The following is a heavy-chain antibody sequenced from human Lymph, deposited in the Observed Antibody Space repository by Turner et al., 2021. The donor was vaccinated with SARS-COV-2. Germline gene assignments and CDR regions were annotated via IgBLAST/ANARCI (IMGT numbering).Heavy chain of an antibody. CDR2: IYYSEST. V-gene: IGHV4-31*03. J-gene: IGHJ4*02. Sequence: QLQLQESGPGLVKPSQTLSLTCTVSGGSISSGGYYWSWIRQPPGKGLEWIGYIYYSESTYYNPSVKSRVTISIDTSKNQFTLKLSSVTAADKAVYFCAGARASGTNYPGDFDYWGQGTPVTVSS. CDR3: AGARASGTNYPGDFDY. CDR1: GGSISSGGYY. D-gene: IGHD1-1*01.